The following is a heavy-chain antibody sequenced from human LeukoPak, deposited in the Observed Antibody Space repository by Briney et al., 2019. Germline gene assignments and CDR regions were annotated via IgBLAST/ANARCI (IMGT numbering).Heavy chain of an antibody. Sequence: GGSLRLSCAASGFTFSSYGMHWVRQAPGKGLEWVAVIWYDGSNIYYADSVKGRFTISRDNSKNTLYLQMNSLRAEDTAVYYCARDEGGSYQYYFDYWGQGTLVTVSS. CDR1: GFTFSSYG. CDR2: IWYDGSNI. J-gene: IGHJ4*02. D-gene: IGHD1-26*01. V-gene: IGHV3-33*01. CDR3: ARDEGGSYQYYFDY.